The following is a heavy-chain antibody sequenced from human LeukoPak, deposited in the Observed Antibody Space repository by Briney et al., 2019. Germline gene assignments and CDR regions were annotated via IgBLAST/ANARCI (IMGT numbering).Heavy chain of an antibody. CDR2: IIPISATA. CDR1: GGTFSSYA. V-gene: IGHV1-69*05. Sequence: EASVKVSCKSSGGTFSSYAFSWVRQAPGQGLEWMGGIIPISATANYARKFLGRVTITTDESTSTAYMELSSLRSEDTAVYYCAREAPQWEPVPHDAFDIWGQGTMVTVSS. CDR3: AREAPQWEPVPHDAFDI. D-gene: IGHD1-26*01. J-gene: IGHJ3*02.